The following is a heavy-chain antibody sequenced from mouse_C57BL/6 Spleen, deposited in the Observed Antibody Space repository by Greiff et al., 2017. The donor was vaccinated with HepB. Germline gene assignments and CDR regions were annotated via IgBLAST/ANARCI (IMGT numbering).Heavy chain of an antibody. Sequence: EVQLQQSGPGLVKPSQSLSLTCSVTGYSITSGYYWNWIRQFPGNKLEWMGYISYDGSNNYNPSLNNRISITRDTSKNQFFLKLNSVTTEDTATYYCARPYYYGSSPWFAYWGQGTLVTVSA. CDR3: ARPYYYGSSPWFAY. J-gene: IGHJ3*01. V-gene: IGHV3-6*01. CDR2: ISYDGSN. CDR1: GYSITSGYY. D-gene: IGHD1-1*01.